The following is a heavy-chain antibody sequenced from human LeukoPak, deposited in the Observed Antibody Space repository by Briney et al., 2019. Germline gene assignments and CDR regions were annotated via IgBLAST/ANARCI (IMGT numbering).Heavy chain of an antibody. D-gene: IGHD3-9*01. CDR2: ISSESRFI. J-gene: IGHJ6*02. V-gene: IGHV3-21*01. CDR1: GFTFSTFA. Sequence: PGGSLRLSCAASGFTFSTFAMNWVRQAPGKGLEWVSCISSESRFIHYADSVRGRFTISRDNAKNSLYLQMNSLRAEDTAVYYCARDLLSIGYDILSGRDYYGMDVWGQGTTVTVSS. CDR3: ARDLLSIGYDILSGRDYYGMDV.